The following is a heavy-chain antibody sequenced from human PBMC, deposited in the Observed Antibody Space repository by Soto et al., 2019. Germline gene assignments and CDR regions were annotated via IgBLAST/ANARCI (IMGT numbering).Heavy chain of an antibody. Sequence: QVQLQESGPGLAKPSQTLSLTCTVSGASLSSGGYYWTWIRQVPGKALEWIGYIFHTGTTFYNPSLKSRVVMSIEKSDNQFSLHLRSVTAADTAVYYCARGLGYASNGRFLAAFDVWGQGTMVTVSS. CDR3: ARGLGYASNGRFLAAFDV. D-gene: IGHD3-22*01. CDR2: IFHTGTT. V-gene: IGHV4-31*03. J-gene: IGHJ3*01. CDR1: GASLSSGGYY.